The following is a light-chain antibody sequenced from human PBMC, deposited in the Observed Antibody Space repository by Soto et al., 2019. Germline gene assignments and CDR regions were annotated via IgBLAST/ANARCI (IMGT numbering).Light chain of an antibody. J-gene: IGKJ4*01. CDR2: DAS. CDR3: QQRSNWPPA. Sequence: EIVLTQSPATLSLSPGERVTLSCRASQSVSSDLAWYQQKPGQAPRLLIYDASNRATGIPARFSGSGSGTDFTLTIRSLDPEDFAVYYCQQRSNWPPAFGGGTKVEIK. CDR1: QSVSSD. V-gene: IGKV3-11*01.